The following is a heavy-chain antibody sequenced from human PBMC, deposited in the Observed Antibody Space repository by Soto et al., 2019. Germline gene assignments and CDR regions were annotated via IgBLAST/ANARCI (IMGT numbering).Heavy chain of an antibody. CDR3: ARAGAVYCSSTSCPQRNYYYYGMDV. J-gene: IGHJ6*02. D-gene: IGHD2-2*01. CDR1: GGSISSYY. Sequence: SETLSLTCTVSGGSISSYYWSWIRQPAGKGLEWIGRTYTSGSTNYNPSLKSRVTMSVDTSKNQFSLKLSSVTAADTAVYYCARAGAVYCSSTSCPQRNYYYYGMDVWGQGTTVTVSS. V-gene: IGHV4-4*07. CDR2: TYTSGST.